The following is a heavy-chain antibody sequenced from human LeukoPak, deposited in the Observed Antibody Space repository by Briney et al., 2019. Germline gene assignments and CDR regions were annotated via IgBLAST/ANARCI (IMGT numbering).Heavy chain of an antibody. CDR3: ARRLLGSSSLVDP. D-gene: IGHD6-6*01. Sequence: GESLKISCKGSGYSFTSYWIGWVRQMPGKGVEWMGIIYPGDSDTRYRPSFQGQVTISADKSISTAYLQWSSLKASDAAMYYCARRLLGSSSLVDPWGQGTLVSVSS. CDR1: GYSFTSYW. CDR2: IYPGDSDT. J-gene: IGHJ5*02. V-gene: IGHV5-51*01.